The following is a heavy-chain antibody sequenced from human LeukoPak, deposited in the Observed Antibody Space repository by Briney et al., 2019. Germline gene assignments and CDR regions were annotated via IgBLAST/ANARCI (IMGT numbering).Heavy chain of an antibody. J-gene: IGHJ5*02. Sequence: PSQTLSLTYPVSGGSIRSYYWSSIRQPAGEGLEWIGRIYSSGSTTYNPSLKSRVTLSVATPKTQFSLKLSSLTPTPRAAYSCARGDGYNYWFDPWGQGTLVTVSS. CDR1: GGSIRSYY. V-gene: IGHV4-4*07. CDR2: IYSSGST. D-gene: IGHD5-24*01. CDR3: ARGDGYNYWFDP.